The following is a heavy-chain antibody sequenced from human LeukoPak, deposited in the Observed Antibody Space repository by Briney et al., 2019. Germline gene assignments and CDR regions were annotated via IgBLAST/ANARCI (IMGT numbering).Heavy chain of an antibody. Sequence: GRSLRLSCAASGFTFSSYGMHWVLQAPGKGLEWVAVISYDGSNKYYADSVKGRFTISRDNSKNTLYLQMNSLRAEDTAVYYCAKEDYGGTFDYWGQGTLVTVSS. D-gene: IGHD4-23*01. CDR2: ISYDGSNK. V-gene: IGHV3-30*18. J-gene: IGHJ4*02. CDR3: AKEDYGGTFDY. CDR1: GFTFSSYG.